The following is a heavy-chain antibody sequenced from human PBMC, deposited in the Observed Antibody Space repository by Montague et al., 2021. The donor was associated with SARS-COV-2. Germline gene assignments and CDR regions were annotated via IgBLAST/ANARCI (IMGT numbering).Heavy chain of an antibody. D-gene: IGHD3-3*01. V-gene: IGHV4-39*07. J-gene: IGHJ6*03. CDR3: AGGIFTIPFIPAHYYMDV. CDR2: MPYSGST. CDR1: GDSISRNSYY. Sequence: SETLSLTCTVSGDSISRNSYYWGWIRQPPGKGLEWIGSMPYSGSTYHNPSLKSRVTISVDTSKNQFSLKLSSVTAADTAVYYCAGGIFTIPFIPAHYYMDVWGKGTTVTVSS.